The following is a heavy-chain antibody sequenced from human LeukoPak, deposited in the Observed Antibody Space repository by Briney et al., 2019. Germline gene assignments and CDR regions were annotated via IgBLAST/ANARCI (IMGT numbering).Heavy chain of an antibody. J-gene: IGHJ4*02. Sequence: GGSLTLSCAPSGFTLSSNYMSWVRQAPGKGLEWVSFIYSGGSTYYADSVKGRFTIARDNSKNSLYLQMISLRAEDTAVYYCASDRVIRDYGGQGTLVTVSS. CDR1: GFTLSSNY. CDR2: IYSGGST. V-gene: IGHV3-53*01. CDR3: ASDRVIRDY. D-gene: IGHD2/OR15-2a*01.